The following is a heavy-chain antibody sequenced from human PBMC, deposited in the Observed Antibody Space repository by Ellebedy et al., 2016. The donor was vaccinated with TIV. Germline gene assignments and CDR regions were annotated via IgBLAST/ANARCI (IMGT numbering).Heavy chain of an antibody. D-gene: IGHD6-19*01. J-gene: IGHJ4*02. CDR3: AKGRGGGSDSSAPRYYFDS. CDR1: GFTFSSYA. V-gene: IGHV3-23*01. CDR2: ISGGGGTT. Sequence: GESLKISCAASGFTFSSYAMSWVRQAPGKGLEWVSAISGGGGTTYYANSVEGRFIISRDNSKRTLYLQMNSLRTEDTAVYYCAKGRGGGSDSSAPRYYFDSWGLGTLVTGSS.